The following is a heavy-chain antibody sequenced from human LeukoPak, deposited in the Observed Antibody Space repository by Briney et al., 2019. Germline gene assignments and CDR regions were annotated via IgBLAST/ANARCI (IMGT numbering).Heavy chain of an antibody. D-gene: IGHD6-6*01. Sequence: PRGSLRLSCAASGFSFSNFGMSWVRQAPGKGLEWVAAIFGNGVDTYYADSVKGRFIISRDDSQNRLFLQVNSLRVQDTAVYYCAKGLGEFASAPDSWGQGTRVTVSS. J-gene: IGHJ5*01. CDR1: GFSFSNFG. CDR2: IFGNGVDT. CDR3: AKGLGEFASAPDS. V-gene: IGHV3-23*01.